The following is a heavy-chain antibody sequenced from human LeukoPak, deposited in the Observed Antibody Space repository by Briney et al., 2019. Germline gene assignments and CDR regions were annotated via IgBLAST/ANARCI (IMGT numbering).Heavy chain of an antibody. J-gene: IGHJ4*02. CDR1: GFTFSSYS. CDR2: INHSGST. V-gene: IGHV4-34*01. CDR3: ARLDSSGYAADY. D-gene: IGHD3-22*01. Sequence: GSLRLSCAASGFTFSSYSMNWVRQPPGKGLEWIGEINHSGSTNYNPSLKSRVTISVDTSKNQFSLKLSSVTAADTAVYCCARLDSSGYAADYWGQGTLVTVSS.